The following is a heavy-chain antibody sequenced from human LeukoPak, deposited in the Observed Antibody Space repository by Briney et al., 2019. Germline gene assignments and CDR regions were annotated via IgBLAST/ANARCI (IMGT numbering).Heavy chain of an antibody. CDR3: ARGPRYSFY. CDR1: GFTFSSYG. J-gene: IGHJ4*02. D-gene: IGHD6-13*01. V-gene: IGHV3-33*01. Sequence: GRSLRLSCAASGFTFSSYGMHWVRQAPGKGLEWVAVIWYDGSNKYYADSVKGRFTISRDNSKNALYLQMNSLRVEDTAVYYCARGPRYSFYWGQGTLVSVSS. CDR2: IWYDGSNK.